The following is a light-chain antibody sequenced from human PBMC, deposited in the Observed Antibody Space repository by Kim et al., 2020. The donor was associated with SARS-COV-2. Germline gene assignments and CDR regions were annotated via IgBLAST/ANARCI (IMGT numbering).Light chain of an antibody. CDR1: SSNIGAGYD. CDR2: ANN. CDR3: QSYDSSLSEV. V-gene: IGLV1-40*01. J-gene: IGLJ3*02. Sequence: QLVLTQPPSVSGAPGQRVTISCTGSSSNIGAGYDVHWYQQLPGTAPKLLIYANNNRPSGVPDRFSGSKSGTSASLAITGLQAEDEADYYCQSYDSSLSEVFGGGTQLTVL.